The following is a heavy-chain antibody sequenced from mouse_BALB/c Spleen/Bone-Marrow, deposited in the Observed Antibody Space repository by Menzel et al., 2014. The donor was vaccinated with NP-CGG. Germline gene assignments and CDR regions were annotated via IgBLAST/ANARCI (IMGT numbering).Heavy chain of an antibody. CDR3: ARLRYDEGYYFDY. J-gene: IGHJ2*01. CDR2: IRLKSNNYGT. CDR1: GFTFSNYW. Sequence: EVKLMESGGGLVQPGGSMKLSCAASGFTFSNYWMNWVRQSPEKELEWVAEIRLKSNNYGTHYAESVKGRFTISRDDSKNNVYLQMNNLRAEDTGIYYCARLRYDEGYYFDYWGQGTTLSVSS. D-gene: IGHD2-14*01. V-gene: IGHV6-6*02.